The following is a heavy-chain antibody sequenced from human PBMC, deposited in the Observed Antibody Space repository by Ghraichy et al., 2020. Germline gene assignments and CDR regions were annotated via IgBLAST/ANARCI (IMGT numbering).Heavy chain of an antibody. CDR2: ISTSGRTI. CDR1: GFTFSDYY. D-gene: IGHD3-22*01. Sequence: GGSLRLSCAASGFTFSDYYLTWIRQALGKGLEWVSYISTSGRTIYYADSVKGRFTISRDNAMNSLYLQMNSLRAEDTAVYYCARRNYDSTLVFDIWGQGTMVTVSS. V-gene: IGHV3-11*01. CDR3: ARRNYDSTLVFDI. J-gene: IGHJ3*02.